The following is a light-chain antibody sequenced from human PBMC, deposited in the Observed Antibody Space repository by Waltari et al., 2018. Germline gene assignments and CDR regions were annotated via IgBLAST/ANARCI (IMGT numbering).Light chain of an antibody. CDR3: SSFTDTSTWV. CDR2: EVS. J-gene: IGLJ2*01. CDR1: SSDVGGYNY. Sequence: ALTQPASVSGSPGLSLTISCAGTSSDVGGYNYVSWYQLHPPQVPKLIIYEVSNRPPGVFNRLSGSKSGNTASLTISGLQAEDEADYYCSSFTDTSTWVFGGGTKVTVL. V-gene: IGLV2-14*01.